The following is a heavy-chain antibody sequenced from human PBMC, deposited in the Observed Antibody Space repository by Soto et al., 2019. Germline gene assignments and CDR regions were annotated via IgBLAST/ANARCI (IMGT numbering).Heavy chain of an antibody. Sequence: QVQLVQSGAEVKKPGASVKVSCKTSGYTFFNYDISWVRQAPGQGLEWMGWISGYNANTNYAQKLKGRVTMTTDTSTSTAYMELRSLRSGDTAVYYCAREIATAVPLLDYWGQGPLVTVSS. CDR1: GYTFFNYD. CDR3: AREIATAVPLLDY. D-gene: IGHD2-21*02. J-gene: IGHJ4*02. CDR2: ISGYNANT. V-gene: IGHV1-18*01.